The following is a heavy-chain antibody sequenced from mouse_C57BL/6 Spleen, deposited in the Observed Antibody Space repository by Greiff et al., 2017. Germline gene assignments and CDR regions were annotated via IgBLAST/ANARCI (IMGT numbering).Heavy chain of an antibody. V-gene: IGHV3-8*01. D-gene: IGHD2-4*01. CDR1: GYSITSDY. Sequence: EVKLEESGPGLAKPSQTLSLTCSVTGYSITSDYWNWIRKFPGNKLEYMGYISYSGSTYYNPSLKSRISITRDTSKNQYYLQLNSVTTEDTATYYCARYNDYDEGDYAMDYWGQGTSVTVSS. J-gene: IGHJ4*01. CDR2: ISYSGST. CDR3: ARYNDYDEGDYAMDY.